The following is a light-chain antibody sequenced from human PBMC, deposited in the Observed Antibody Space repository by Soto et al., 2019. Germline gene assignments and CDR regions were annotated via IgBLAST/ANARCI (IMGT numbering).Light chain of an antibody. CDR1: SSDVGGYNY. CDR3: NSYAGDIIRFV. V-gene: IGLV2-8*01. Sequence: QSALTQPPSASGSPGQSVTISCTGTSSDVGGYNYVSWYQQHPGKAPKLMIYEVSKRPSGVPDRFSGSKSGNTASLTVSGLQAEDEADYYSNSYAGDIIRFVFGTGTKLTVL. CDR2: EVS. J-gene: IGLJ1*01.